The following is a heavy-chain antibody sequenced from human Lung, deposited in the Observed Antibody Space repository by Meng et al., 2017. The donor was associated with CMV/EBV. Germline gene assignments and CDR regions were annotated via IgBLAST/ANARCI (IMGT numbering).Heavy chain of an antibody. CDR2: IYHSGST. D-gene: IGHD2-21*02. CDR1: GGSISSSNW. J-gene: IGHJ4*02. Sequence: ESGPGRVKPAETLPPTCAVSGGSISSSNWWSWVRQPPGKGLEWIGEIYHSGSTNYNPSLKSRVTISVDKSKNQFSLKLSSVTAADTAVYYCARVVTALWGYYFDYWGQGTLVTVSS. V-gene: IGHV4-4*02. CDR3: ARVVTALWGYYFDY.